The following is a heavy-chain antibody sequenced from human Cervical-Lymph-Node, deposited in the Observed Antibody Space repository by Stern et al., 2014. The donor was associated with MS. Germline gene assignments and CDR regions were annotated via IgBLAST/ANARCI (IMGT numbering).Heavy chain of an antibody. Sequence: QLVQSGAEVKKPGSSVKVSCRAHGGSFSAHGLNWVRQAPGQSLEWMGGIIPMFETPVYAQKFQGRLTITADEATTTFEMELSSLRSDDTAVYYCARDRGDYYDSSASGIGAMDVWGQGTTVAV. J-gene: IGHJ6*02. CDR2: IIPMFETP. CDR1: GGSFSAHG. D-gene: IGHD3-22*01. V-gene: IGHV1-69*01. CDR3: ARDRGDYYDSSASGIGAMDV.